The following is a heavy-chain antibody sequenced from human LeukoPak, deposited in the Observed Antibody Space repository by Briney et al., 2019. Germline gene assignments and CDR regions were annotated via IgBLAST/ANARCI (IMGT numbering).Heavy chain of an antibody. CDR1: GGSISSYY. CDR3: ASNLLWFGEFANEYFQH. J-gene: IGHJ1*01. CDR2: IYYSGST. D-gene: IGHD3-10*01. Sequence: SETLSLTCTVSGGSISSYYWSWIRQPPGKGLEWIGYIYYSGSTNYNPSLKSRVTISVDTSKNQFSLKLSSVTAADTAVYYCASNLLWFGEFANEYFQHWGQGTLVTVSS. V-gene: IGHV4-59*01.